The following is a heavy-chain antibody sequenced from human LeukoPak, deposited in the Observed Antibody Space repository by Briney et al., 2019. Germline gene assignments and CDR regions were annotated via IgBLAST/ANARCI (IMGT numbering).Heavy chain of an antibody. Sequence: GGSQRLSCAASGFTFSSYAMHWIRQAPGKGLEYVSAISKNGDSTFHTISVKGRFTISRDNSKNTLYLQMGSLRPEDMAVYYCARMDYSDQFFQHWGQGSLVTVSS. J-gene: IGHJ1*01. D-gene: IGHD4-17*01. V-gene: IGHV3-64*01. CDR3: ARMDYSDQFFQH. CDR1: GFTFSSYA. CDR2: ISKNGDST.